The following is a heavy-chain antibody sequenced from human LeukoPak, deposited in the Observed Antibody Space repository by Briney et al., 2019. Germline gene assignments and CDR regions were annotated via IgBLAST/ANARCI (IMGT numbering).Heavy chain of an antibody. J-gene: IGHJ4*02. CDR3: ARDPSGYYFDY. CDR1: GGSISSYY. V-gene: IGHV4-59*01. D-gene: IGHD3-9*01. Sequence: SETLSLTCTVSGGSISSYYWSWLRQPPGKGLEWIGYIYYSGSTNYNPSLKSRVTISVDTSKNQFSLKLGSVTAADTAVYYCARDPSGYYFDYWGQGTLVTVSS. CDR2: IYYSGST.